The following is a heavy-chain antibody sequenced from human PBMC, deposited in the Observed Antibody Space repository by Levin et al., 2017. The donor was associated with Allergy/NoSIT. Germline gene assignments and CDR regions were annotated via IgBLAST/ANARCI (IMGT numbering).Heavy chain of an antibody. Sequence: GGSLRLSCSASGFTFRSHAVHWVRQAPGKGLEYVSAMSGDGGTTYYADSVKGRFTVSRDNSKTTLYLQMSSLRADDTAVYYCARQVASTGAFDYWGQGTLVTVSS. CDR3: ARQVASTGAFDY. V-gene: IGHV3-64D*06. CDR2: MSGDGGTT. CDR1: GFTFRSHA. J-gene: IGHJ4*02. D-gene: IGHD2-2*01.